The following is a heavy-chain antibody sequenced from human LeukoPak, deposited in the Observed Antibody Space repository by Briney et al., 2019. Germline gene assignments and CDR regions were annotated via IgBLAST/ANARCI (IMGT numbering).Heavy chain of an antibody. Sequence: GGSLRLSCEVSGFTFNSFATHWVCQAPGKGLEWVALMSFDESMSFDGIKKYYADSVKGRFSISRDNSNNTFYLQMNSLRVEDTAVYYCATARGSSSRSGPDYFDYWGQGTLVTVSS. V-gene: IGHV3-30*04. J-gene: IGHJ4*02. CDR3: ATARGSSSRSGPDYFDY. CDR1: GFTFNSFA. D-gene: IGHD6-6*01. CDR2: MSFDESMSFDGIKK.